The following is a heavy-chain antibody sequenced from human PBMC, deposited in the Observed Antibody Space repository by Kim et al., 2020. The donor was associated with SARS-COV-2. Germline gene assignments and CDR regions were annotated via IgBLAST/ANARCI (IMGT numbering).Heavy chain of an antibody. J-gene: IGHJ6*02. Sequence: TTYSQEFQGRVTITRDTSASTASMELSSLRSEDTAVYYCARGAVGGGMDVWGQGTTVTVSS. CDR2: T. D-gene: IGHD6-19*01. CDR3: ARGAVGGGMDV. V-gene: IGHV1-3*01.